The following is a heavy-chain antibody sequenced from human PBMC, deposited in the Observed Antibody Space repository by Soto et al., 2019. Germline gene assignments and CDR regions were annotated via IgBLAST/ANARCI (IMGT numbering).Heavy chain of an antibody. Sequence: ASVKVSCKASGYTFNIYGISWVRQAPGQGLEWMGWISPYNDNKKYAQNFQGRVTMTTDTSTSTAYMELTSLRSDDTAVYYCARELSALGTIDFWGQGTLVTVYS. CDR2: ISPYNDNK. V-gene: IGHV1-18*01. D-gene: IGHD1-7*01. J-gene: IGHJ4*02. CDR1: GYTFNIYG. CDR3: ARELSALGTIDF.